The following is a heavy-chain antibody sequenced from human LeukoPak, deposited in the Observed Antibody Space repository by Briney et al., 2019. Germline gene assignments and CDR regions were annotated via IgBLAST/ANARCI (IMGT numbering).Heavy chain of an antibody. CDR2: IYTSGST. V-gene: IGHV4-4*07. D-gene: IGHD2-15*01. CDR1: GGSISSYY. Sequence: PSETLSLTCTVSGGSISSYYWSWIRQPAGKGLEWIGRIYTSGSTNYNPSLKSRVTMSVDTSKNQFSLKLSSVTAADTAVYYCARWGYCSGGSCYNWFDPWGQGTLVTVSP. J-gene: IGHJ5*02. CDR3: ARWGYCSGGSCYNWFDP.